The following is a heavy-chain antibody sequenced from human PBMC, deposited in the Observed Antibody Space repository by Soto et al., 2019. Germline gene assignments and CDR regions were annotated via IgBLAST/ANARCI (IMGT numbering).Heavy chain of an antibody. CDR3: ARGIATPDKYYLDS. D-gene: IGHD2-21*01. Sequence: PSETLSLTCAVYCGSFSGYYWTWIRQPPWKGLEWIGEINHSGNTNYNPSLKSRVTISVDTSKNQFSLKLNSVTAADTAVYYCARGIATPDKYYLDSWGHGTLVTVSS. CDR2: INHSGNT. CDR1: CGSFSGYY. V-gene: IGHV4-34*01. J-gene: IGHJ4*01.